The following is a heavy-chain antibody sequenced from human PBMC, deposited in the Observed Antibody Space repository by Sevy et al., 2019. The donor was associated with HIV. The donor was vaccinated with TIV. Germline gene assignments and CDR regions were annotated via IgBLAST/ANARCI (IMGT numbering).Heavy chain of an antibody. Sequence: GGSLRLSCAASGITFSDYYMSWIRQAPGKGLEWVSYISSSGSTIYYADSVKGRFTISRDNAKNSLYLQMNSLRAEDTAVYYCARSMDVDTAMGRNYYYGMDVWGQGTTVTVSS. CDR1: GITFSDYY. V-gene: IGHV3-11*01. D-gene: IGHD5-18*01. J-gene: IGHJ6*02. CDR3: ARSMDVDTAMGRNYYYGMDV. CDR2: ISSSGSTI.